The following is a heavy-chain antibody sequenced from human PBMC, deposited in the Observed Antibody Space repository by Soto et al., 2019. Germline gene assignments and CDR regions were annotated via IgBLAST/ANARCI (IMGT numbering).Heavy chain of an antibody. D-gene: IGHD3-22*01. CDR2: INHSGST. J-gene: IGHJ4*02. Sequence: KSSETLSLTWAVYGGAFSGYYWSWIRQHPGKGLEWIGEINHSGSTNYNPSLKSRVTISVDTSKNQFSLKLSSVTAADTAVYYCAREETTGYSSGYSDWGQGTLVTVYS. CDR3: AREETTGYSSGYSD. CDR1: GGAFSGYY. V-gene: IGHV4-34*01.